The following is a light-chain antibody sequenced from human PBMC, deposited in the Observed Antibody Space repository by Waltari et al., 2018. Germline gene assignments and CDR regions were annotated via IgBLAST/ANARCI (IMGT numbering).Light chain of an antibody. CDR3: QQFFATPLT. CDR2: WAA. CDR1: QSLLYSSNNRNY. J-gene: IGKJ4*01. Sequence: DIVMTQSPDSLAVSLGERATINCKSSQSLLYSSNNRNYLVWYQQKPGHPPKVVVNWAATRASGVAGRFSGCGSGTDFTLTISRLEAEDVAVYYCQQFFATPLTFGGGTKVGIK. V-gene: IGKV4-1*01.